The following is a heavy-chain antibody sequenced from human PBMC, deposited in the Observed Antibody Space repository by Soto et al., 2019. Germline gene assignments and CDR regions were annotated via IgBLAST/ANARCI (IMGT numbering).Heavy chain of an antibody. V-gene: IGHV4-39*01. J-gene: IGHJ6*02. CDR2: IYYSGST. D-gene: IGHD6-19*01. CDR1: GGYISSSSYY. Sequence: SETQSLTCTVSGGYISSSSYYWGWIRQPPGKGLEWIGSIYYSGSTYYNPSLKSRVTISVDTSKNQFSLKLSSVTAADSAVYYCARSGARVAGPSYYYYYGMDVWGQGTTVTVSS. CDR3: ARSGARVAGPSYYYYYGMDV.